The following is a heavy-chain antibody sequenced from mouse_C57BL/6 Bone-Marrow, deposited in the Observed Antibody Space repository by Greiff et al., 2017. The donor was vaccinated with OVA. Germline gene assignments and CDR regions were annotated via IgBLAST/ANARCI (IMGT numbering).Heavy chain of an antibody. D-gene: IGHD2-1*01. CDR2: IYPGSGST. CDR3: ARPYGNYGNYAMDY. Sequence: QVQLQQSGAELVKPGASVKMSCKASGYTFTSYWITWVKQRPGQGLEWIGDIYPGSGSTNYNEKFKSKATLTVDTSSSTAYMQLSSLTSEDSAVYYCARPYGNYGNYAMDYWGQGTSVTVSS. V-gene: IGHV1-55*01. J-gene: IGHJ4*01. CDR1: GYTFTSYW.